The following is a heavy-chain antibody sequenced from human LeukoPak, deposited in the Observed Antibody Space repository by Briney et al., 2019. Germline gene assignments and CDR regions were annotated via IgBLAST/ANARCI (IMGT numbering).Heavy chain of an antibody. V-gene: IGHV3-33*01. CDR2: IWYDGSEK. J-gene: IGHJ4*02. D-gene: IGHD6-6*01. CDR3: ARDRGTTSSAGYYFDY. CDR1: GFTFSQFG. Sequence: GGSLRLSCAASGFTFSQFGMHWVRQAPGKGLEWVAIIWYDGSEKFYGDSVRGRFTISRDNSKNTLYLQMNSLRAEDTAVYYCARDRGTTSSAGYYFDYWGQGTLVTVSS.